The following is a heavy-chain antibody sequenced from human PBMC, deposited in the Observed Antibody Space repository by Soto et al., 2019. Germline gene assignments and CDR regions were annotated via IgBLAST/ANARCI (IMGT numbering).Heavy chain of an antibody. Sequence: PGXSLRLSCAASGFTFSSYAIKWVLQAPGKGLEWVSLIGESGTPTYYADSVKGRFTISRDNSGNTLFLEMYSLRAEDTAVYYCARYIPGVRYYGMDVWGQGTTVTVSS. CDR3: ARYIPGVRYYGMDV. CDR2: IGESGTPT. D-gene: IGHD2-2*01. J-gene: IGHJ6*02. V-gene: IGHV3-23*01. CDR1: GFTFSSYA.